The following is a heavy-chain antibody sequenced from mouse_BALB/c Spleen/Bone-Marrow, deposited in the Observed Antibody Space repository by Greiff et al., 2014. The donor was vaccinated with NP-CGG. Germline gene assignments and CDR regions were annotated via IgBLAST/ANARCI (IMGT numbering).Heavy chain of an antibody. CDR2: IWAGGST. D-gene: IGHD4-1*01. V-gene: IGHV2-9*02. Sequence: QVQLKESGPGLVAPSQSLSITCTVSGFSLTSYGVHWVRQPPGKGLEWLGVIWAGGSTNYNSALMSRLSISKDNSKSQVFLKMNSLQTDDTAMYYCDRVTGTDWYFDVWGAGTTVTVSS. J-gene: IGHJ1*01. CDR1: GFSLTSYG. CDR3: DRVTGTDWYFDV.